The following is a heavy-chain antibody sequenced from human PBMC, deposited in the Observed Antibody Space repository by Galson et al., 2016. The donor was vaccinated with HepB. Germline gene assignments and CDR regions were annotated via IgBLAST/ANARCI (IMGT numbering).Heavy chain of an antibody. J-gene: IGHJ4*02. CDR1: GYRFTTSW. V-gene: IGHV5-51*01. Sequence: QSGAEVKQPGESLTISCQGSGYRFTTSWIGWVRQMPGQGLEWMGIIYPGESETRYSPSFQGQATISADNSISTAYLQWSSLKASDSAMYYCARHELHSNSWYMDSWGQGALVTVSS. CDR2: IYPGESET. CDR3: ARHELHSNSWYMDS. D-gene: IGHD6-13*01.